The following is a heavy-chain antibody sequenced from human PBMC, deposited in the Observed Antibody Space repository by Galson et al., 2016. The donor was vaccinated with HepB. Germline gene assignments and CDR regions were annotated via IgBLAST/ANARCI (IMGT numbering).Heavy chain of an antibody. D-gene: IGHD4-23*01. CDR2: INANSGGT. Sequence: QSGAEVKKPGESLRISCKASGYTFTGYFIHWVRQAPGQGLEWTGWINANSGGTNYAQKFQGRVTMTRDTSISTAYMELSRLRSDDTAVYYCARPPYGGNDYWGQGTLVTVSS. V-gene: IGHV1-2*02. CDR1: GYTFTGYF. CDR3: ARPPYGGNDY. J-gene: IGHJ4*02.